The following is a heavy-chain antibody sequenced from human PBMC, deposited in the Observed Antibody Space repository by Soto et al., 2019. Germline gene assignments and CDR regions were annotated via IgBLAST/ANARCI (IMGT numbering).Heavy chain of an antibody. CDR2: IHYSGST. CDR1: GGSISSYY. V-gene: IGHV4-59*08. D-gene: IGHD2-2*01. J-gene: IGHJ5*02. CDR3: ARHFEYCSSTSCYLHWFDP. Sequence: QVQLQESGPGLVKPSETLSLTCTVSGGSISSYYWTWIRQPPGKGLEWIGYIHYSGSTNYNPSLKSRVSMSVDTSKNQFSLKLSSVTAADTAVYYWARHFEYCSSTSCYLHWFDPWGQGTLVTVSS.